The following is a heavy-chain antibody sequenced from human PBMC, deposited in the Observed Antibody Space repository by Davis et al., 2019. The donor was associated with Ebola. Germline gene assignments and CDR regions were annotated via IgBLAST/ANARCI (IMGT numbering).Heavy chain of an antibody. CDR2: IDPSDSYT. D-gene: IGHD3-22*01. J-gene: IGHJ4*02. CDR1: GYSFTSYW. CDR3: ARHSYPHYYDSSGYSRNPFDY. Sequence: PGGSLRLSCKGSGYSFTSYWISWVRQMPGKGLEWMGRIDPSDSYTNYSPSFQGHVTISADKSISTAYLQWSSLKASDTAMYYCARHSYPHYYDSSGYSRNPFDYWGQGTLVTVSS. V-gene: IGHV5-10-1*01.